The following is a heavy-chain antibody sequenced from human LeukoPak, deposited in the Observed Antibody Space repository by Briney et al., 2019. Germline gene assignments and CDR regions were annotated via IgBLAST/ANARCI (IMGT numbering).Heavy chain of an antibody. V-gene: IGHV3-74*03. CDR1: GFTFSNYR. Sequence: TGGSLRLSWAACGFTFSNYRMHWVRQAPGKGLVWVSRIYSDGSTTTYADSVKGRFTISTDNAKNTLYAQTTDLNVDERAVYCIARDSGSYFLFWGQGTLVTVSS. CDR3: ARDSGSYFLF. D-gene: IGHD1-26*01. CDR2: IYSDGSTT. J-gene: IGHJ4*02.